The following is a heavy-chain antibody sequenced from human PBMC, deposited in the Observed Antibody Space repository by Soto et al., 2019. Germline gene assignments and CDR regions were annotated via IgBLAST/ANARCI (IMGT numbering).Heavy chain of an antibody. Sequence: LEPMSLTCTVSGGSSSGSSYYCGWIRQPPGKGLEWIGRIYYSGSTYYNPSLKSRVTISVDTSKNPFSLKLSSVTAADTAVYYCARHPAEGPYYYYYMDVWGKGTTVTVSS. CDR1: GGSSSGSSYY. J-gene: IGHJ6*03. CDR3: ARHPAEGPYYYYYMDV. V-gene: IGHV4-39*01. D-gene: IGHD2-2*01. CDR2: IYYSGST.